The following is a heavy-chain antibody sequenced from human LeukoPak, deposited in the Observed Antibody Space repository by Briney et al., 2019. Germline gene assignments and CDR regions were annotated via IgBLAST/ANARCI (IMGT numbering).Heavy chain of an antibody. V-gene: IGHV4-39*07. D-gene: IGHD6-13*01. Sequence: SETLSLTCTVSGGSISSSSYYWGWIRQPPGKGLEWIGSIYYSGSTYYNPSLKSRVTISVDTSKNQFSLKLSSVTAADTAVYYCARGLRVHGIAAAGWMDWGQGTLVTVSS. J-gene: IGHJ4*02. CDR1: GGSISSSSYY. CDR3: ARGLRVHGIAAAGWMD. CDR2: IYYSGST.